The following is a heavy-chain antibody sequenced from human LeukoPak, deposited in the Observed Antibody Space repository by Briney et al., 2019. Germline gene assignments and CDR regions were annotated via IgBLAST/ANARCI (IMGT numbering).Heavy chain of an antibody. CDR1: GFTFSSYG. Sequence: QPGRSLRLSCAASGFTFSSYGMHWVRQAPGKGLEWVAVIWYDGSNKYYADSVKGRFTISRDNSKNTLYLQMNSLRAEDTAVYYCAKGDAYGSGFDYWGQGTLVTVSS. CDR2: IWYDGSNK. D-gene: IGHD5-24*01. V-gene: IGHV3-33*06. CDR3: AKGDAYGSGFDY. J-gene: IGHJ4*02.